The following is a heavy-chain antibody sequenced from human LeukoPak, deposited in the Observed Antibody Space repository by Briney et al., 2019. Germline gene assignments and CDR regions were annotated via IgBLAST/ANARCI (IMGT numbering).Heavy chain of an antibody. CDR1: GGSISSYY. V-gene: IGHV4-59*01. D-gene: IGHD3-16*02. Sequence: SETLSLTCTVSGGSISSYYWNWIRQPPGKGLEWIGYIYYSGSTNYNPSLKSRVTISVDTSKNQFSLKLSSVTAADTAVYYCARGRYDYVWGSYRYGPADYWGQGTLVTVSS. CDR2: IYYSGST. J-gene: IGHJ4*02. CDR3: ARGRYDYVWGSYRYGPADY.